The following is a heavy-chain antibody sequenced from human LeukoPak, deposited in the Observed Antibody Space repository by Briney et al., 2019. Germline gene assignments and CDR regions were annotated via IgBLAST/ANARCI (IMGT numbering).Heavy chain of an antibody. CDR3: ATTRGYSGYDLGH. CDR2: IKSNAAAAAT. Sequence: PGGSLRLSCAAAGFPFKNAWMSSVRQAPGKGLEWVGRIKSNAAAAATDYGALVKGRFTILRDDSKNTVYLQMNSLKTEHTATYFCATTRGYSGYDLGHWGQGTLVTVSS. D-gene: IGHD5-12*01. J-gene: IGHJ1*01. CDR1: GFPFKNAW. V-gene: IGHV3-15*01.